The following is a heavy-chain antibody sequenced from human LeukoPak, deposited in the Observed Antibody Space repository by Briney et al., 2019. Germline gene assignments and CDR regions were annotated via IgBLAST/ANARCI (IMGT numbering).Heavy chain of an antibody. CDR3: ASADFDSTGYYKY. V-gene: IGHV4-39*01. D-gene: IGHD3-22*01. CDR1: GGSINSNNYY. J-gene: IGHJ1*01. CDR2: VYYSGNN. Sequence: SETLSLTCTVSGGSINSNNYYWGWIRQPPGKGLDWIGTVYYSGNNYYNPSLKSRVTISVDASNNQFSLQLTSVTAADTAVYFCASADFDSTGYYKYWGQGTLVTASS.